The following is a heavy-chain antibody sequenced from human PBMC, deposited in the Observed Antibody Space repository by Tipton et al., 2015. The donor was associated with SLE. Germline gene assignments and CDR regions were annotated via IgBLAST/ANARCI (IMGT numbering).Heavy chain of an antibody. V-gene: IGHV4-4*02. Sequence: TLSLTCAVSGGSISSSNWWTWVRQPPGKGLEWIGEIYHSGDTNYIPSLKSRVTILLDKSKNQFSLKLSSVTAADTAVYYCAGSYDSSPYYFDYWGQGTLVTVSS. CDR1: GGSISSSNW. D-gene: IGHD3-16*01. J-gene: IGHJ4*02. CDR2: IYHSGDT. CDR3: AGSYDSSPYYFDY.